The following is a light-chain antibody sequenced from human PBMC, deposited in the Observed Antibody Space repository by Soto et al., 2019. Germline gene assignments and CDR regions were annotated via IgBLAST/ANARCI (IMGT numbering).Light chain of an antibody. J-gene: IGKJ3*01. Sequence: VLTQSTATQSCSPRERATLSCTAIQSVSSYLAWYQQKPGQAPRLLIYDASNRATGIPARFSGSGSGTDFTLTISSLEPEDFAVYYCQQRSNWPPFFTFGPRSNVDIK. CDR3: QQRSNWPPFFT. V-gene: IGKV3-11*01. CDR2: DAS. CDR1: QSVSSY.